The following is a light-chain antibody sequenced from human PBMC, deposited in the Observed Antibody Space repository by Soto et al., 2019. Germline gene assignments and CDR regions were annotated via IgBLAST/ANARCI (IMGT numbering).Light chain of an antibody. V-gene: IGKV3-20*01. CDR1: QSVSSSY. J-gene: IGKJ2*01. CDR2: DAS. CDR3: QQYGSSPYT. Sequence: EMVLTQSPGTLSFSPGERATPSCRASQSVSSSYLAWYQQKPGQAPSLLIYDASRRATGIPDRFSGSGSGTDFTLTISRLEPEDFAVYFCQQYGSSPYTFGQGTKLEIK.